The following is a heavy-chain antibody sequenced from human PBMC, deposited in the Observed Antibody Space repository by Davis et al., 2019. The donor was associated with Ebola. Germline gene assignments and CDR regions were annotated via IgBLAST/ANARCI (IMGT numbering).Heavy chain of an antibody. Sequence: GESLKISCAASGFTFSSYGMHWVRQAPGKGLEWVAVIWYDGSNKYYADSVKGRFTISRDNSKNTLYLQMNSLRAEDTAVYYCAREKAPFGAFDYWGQGTLVTVSS. CDR1: GFTFSSYG. J-gene: IGHJ4*02. CDR3: AREKAPFGAFDY. V-gene: IGHV3-33*08. CDR2: IWYDGSNK. D-gene: IGHD3-10*01.